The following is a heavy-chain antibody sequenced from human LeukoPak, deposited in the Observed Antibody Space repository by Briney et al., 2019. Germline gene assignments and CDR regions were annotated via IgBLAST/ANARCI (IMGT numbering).Heavy chain of an antibody. J-gene: IGHJ3*01. V-gene: IGHV4-34*01. CDR1: GGSFTNYY. Sequence: SETLSLTCAVYGGSFTNYYWNWIRQPPGKGLEWIGEISHSGSINYNPSLKSRVTISIDTSKNQFSLKLNSVTAADTAVYYCARHTTLKYFVSPTPTFDVWGQGTLVTVSS. CDR3: ARHTTLKYFVSPTPTFDV. D-gene: IGHD3-9*01. CDR2: ISHSGSI.